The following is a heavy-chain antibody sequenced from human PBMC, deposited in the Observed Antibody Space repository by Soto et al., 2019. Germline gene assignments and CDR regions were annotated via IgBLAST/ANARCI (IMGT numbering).Heavy chain of an antibody. CDR1: GFTFNNYA. D-gene: IGHD2-2*01. CDR2: ITDSGDDT. V-gene: IGHV3-23*01. Sequence: EVQLLECGGGLVQPGGSLRLSCAASGFTFNNYAMGWVRQAPGKGLEWVSAITDSGDDTYYIDSVKGRFTISRDNSKSTFYLQMNILRAEDTAIYYCAILGSSSWSPHYYFDYWGQGTLVTVSS. CDR3: AILGSSSWSPHYYFDY. J-gene: IGHJ4*02.